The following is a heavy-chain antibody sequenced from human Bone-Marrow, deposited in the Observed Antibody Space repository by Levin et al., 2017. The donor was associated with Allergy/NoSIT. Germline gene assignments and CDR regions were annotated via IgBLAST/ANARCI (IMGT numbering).Heavy chain of an antibody. J-gene: IGHJ6*03. Sequence: SETLSLTCSVSGGSISSGRYYFTWVRQSAGKGLEWIGRIYTTGSTNYNPSLESRVTISRDTFKREVYLTLSSVTAADTAVYYCARDRLASLYYYSMDVWGRGTTVIVSS. V-gene: IGHV4-61*02. CDR1: GGSISSGRYY. CDR3: ARDRLASLYYYSMDV. CDR2: IYTTGST.